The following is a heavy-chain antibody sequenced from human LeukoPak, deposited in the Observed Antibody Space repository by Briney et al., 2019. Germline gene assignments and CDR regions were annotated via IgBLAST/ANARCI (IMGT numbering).Heavy chain of an antibody. CDR1: AFDFSSHA. CDR2: ISISGSKR. J-gene: IGHJ6*02. CDR3: ARDRLTTPHYYYGMDV. D-gene: IGHD4-17*01. Sequence: GGSLRLSCAASAFDFSSHAMTWVRQAPGKGLEWVSAISISGSKRYYADSVKGRFTISRDNSKNTLYLQMNSLRAEDTAVYYCARDRLTTPHYYYGMDVWGQGTTVTVSS. V-gene: IGHV3-23*01.